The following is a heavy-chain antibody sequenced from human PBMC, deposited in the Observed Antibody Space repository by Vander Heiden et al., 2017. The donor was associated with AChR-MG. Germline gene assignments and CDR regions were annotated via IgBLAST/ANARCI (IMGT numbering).Heavy chain of an antibody. CDR3: ASSWYDYYYGMDV. Sequence: QVQLVESGGGVVQPGRSLRLSCAASGFTFSGYGMHWVRQPPGKGLEWVAVISYDGSNKYYADSVKGRFTISRDNSKNTLYVQMNSLRAEDTAVYFCASSWYDYYYGMDVWGQGTTVTVSS. J-gene: IGHJ6*02. CDR1: GFTFSGYG. V-gene: IGHV3-30*03. D-gene: IGHD6-13*01. CDR2: ISYDGSNK.